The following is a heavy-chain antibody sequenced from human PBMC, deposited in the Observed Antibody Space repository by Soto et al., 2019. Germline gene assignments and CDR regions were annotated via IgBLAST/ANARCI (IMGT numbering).Heavy chain of an antibody. CDR1: GGSISTDGDY. CDR3: ARLVPRYNNRYSDY. J-gene: IGHJ4*02. Sequence: SETLSLTCAVSGGSISTDGDYWSWIRQHPGKGLEWIGYISFSGSSYYNPSPKTRVTISSDTSQNQFSLTLDSVTPADAAVYYCARLVPRYNNRYSDYWGQGALVTVSP. D-gene: IGHD1-1*01. V-gene: IGHV4-31*02. CDR2: ISFSGSS.